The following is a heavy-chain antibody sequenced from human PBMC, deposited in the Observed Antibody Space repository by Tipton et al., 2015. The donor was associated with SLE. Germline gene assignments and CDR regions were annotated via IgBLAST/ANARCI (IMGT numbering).Heavy chain of an antibody. J-gene: IGHJ3*02. Sequence: TLSLTCTVSGASVNSGDYFWTWLRQPAAKGLEWLGHAYTTGDTNYNPSLKSRVTMSVDTSRKQFSLKLTSVTAADTAVYYCARRGWVDAFDIWGQGTMVIVSS. D-gene: IGHD6-19*01. CDR2: AYTTGDT. CDR3: ARRGWVDAFDI. CDR1: GASVNSGDYF. V-gene: IGHV4-61*09.